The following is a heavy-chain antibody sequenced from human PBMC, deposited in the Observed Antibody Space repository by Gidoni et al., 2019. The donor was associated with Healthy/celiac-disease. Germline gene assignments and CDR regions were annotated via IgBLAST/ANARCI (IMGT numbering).Heavy chain of an antibody. J-gene: IGHJ5*02. D-gene: IGHD2-2*01. V-gene: IGHV1-69*04. Sequence: QAQLVQSGAEVKKPGSSVKVSCKASGGTFSSYAISWVRQAPGQGLEWMGRIIPILGIANYAQKFQGRVTITADKSTSTAYMELSSLRSEDTAVYYCARDPVPAALTNWFDPWGQGTLVTVSS. CDR1: GGTFSSYA. CDR2: IIPILGIA. CDR3: ARDPVPAALTNWFDP.